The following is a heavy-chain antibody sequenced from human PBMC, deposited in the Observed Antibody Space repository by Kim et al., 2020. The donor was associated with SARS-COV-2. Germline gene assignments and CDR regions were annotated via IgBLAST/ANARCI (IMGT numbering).Heavy chain of an antibody. CDR3: AGGRSYPFGY. CDR2: ISGTGDNT. J-gene: IGHJ4*02. CDR1: GFTFSSYA. D-gene: IGHD1-26*01. V-gene: IGHV3-23*01. Sequence: GGSLRLSCAASGFTFSSYAMSWVRQAPGKGLEYVSTISGTGDNTYYADSVKGRFTISRDNSKNTLSLQMDSLRAADTAVYYCAGGRSYPFGYWGQGTLVTVSS.